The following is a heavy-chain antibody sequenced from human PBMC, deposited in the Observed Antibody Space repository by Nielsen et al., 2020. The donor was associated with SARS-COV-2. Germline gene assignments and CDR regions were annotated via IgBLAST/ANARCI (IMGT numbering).Heavy chain of an antibody. CDR3: ARDPKMRGLSYFDY. V-gene: IGHV3-30-3*01. CDR2: ISYDGSNK. Sequence: GESLKISCAASGFTFSSYAMHWVRQAPGKGLEWVAVISYDGSNKYYADSVKGRFTISRDNSKNTLYLQMNSLRAEDTAVYYCARDPKMRGLSYFDYWGQGTLVTVSS. J-gene: IGHJ4*02. CDR1: GFTFSSYA. D-gene: IGHD3-10*01.